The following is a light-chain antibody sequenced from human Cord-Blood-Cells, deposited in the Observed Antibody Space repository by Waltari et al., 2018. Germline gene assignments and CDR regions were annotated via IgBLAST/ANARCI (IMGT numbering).Light chain of an antibody. Sequence: QSALTQPASVSGSPGQSITISCTGTSSDVGGYNYVSWYQQHPGKAPKLMIYDVSKRPSGVFNRFSGSKSCNTASLTISGLQAEDEADYYCSSYTSSSAWVFGGGTKLTVL. J-gene: IGLJ3*02. V-gene: IGLV2-14*01. CDR1: SSDVGGYNY. CDR2: DVS. CDR3: SSYTSSSAWV.